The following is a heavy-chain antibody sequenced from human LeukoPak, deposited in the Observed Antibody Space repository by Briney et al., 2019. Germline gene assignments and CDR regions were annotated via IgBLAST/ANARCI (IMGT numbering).Heavy chain of an antibody. J-gene: IGHJ5*02. CDR2: MSNSGTT. V-gene: IGHV4-59*01. CDR3: ARIRSPASSSSLDP. D-gene: IGHD6-6*01. CDR1: GYSINNYY. Sequence: SSETLSLTCTVSGYSINNYYWSWIRQPPGKGLEWIGHMSNSGTTSYNPSLKSRVTLSVDTSKNQFSLKLISVTAADTAVYYCARIRSPASSSSLDPWGQGTLVIVSS.